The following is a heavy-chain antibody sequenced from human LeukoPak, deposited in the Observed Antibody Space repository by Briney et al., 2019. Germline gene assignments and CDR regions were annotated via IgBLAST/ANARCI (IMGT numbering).Heavy chain of an antibody. CDR2: ISYDGSNK. V-gene: IGHV3-30*18. Sequence: GGSLRLSCAASGFTFSSYGMHWVRQAPGKGLEWVAVISYDGSNKYYPDSVKGRFTISRDNSKNTLYLQMNSLRAEDTAVYYCAKDLGSGSYPDAFDIWGQGTMVTVSS. CDR3: AKDLGSGSYPDAFDI. D-gene: IGHD1-26*01. CDR1: GFTFSSYG. J-gene: IGHJ3*02.